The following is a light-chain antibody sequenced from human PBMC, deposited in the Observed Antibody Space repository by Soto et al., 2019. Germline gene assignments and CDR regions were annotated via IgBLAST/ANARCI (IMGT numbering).Light chain of an antibody. J-gene: IGLJ1*01. V-gene: IGLV2-14*01. CDR3: CSYTTSNTRQIV. CDR2: DVS. Sequence: QSVLTQPASVSGSPGQSITISCTGTSSDVVGYNYVSWYQRHPGKAPKFMTYDVSNRPSGVSNRFSGSKSGNTASLTISGLQAEDEADYYCCSYTTSNTRQIVFGTGTKVTVL. CDR1: SSDVVGYNY.